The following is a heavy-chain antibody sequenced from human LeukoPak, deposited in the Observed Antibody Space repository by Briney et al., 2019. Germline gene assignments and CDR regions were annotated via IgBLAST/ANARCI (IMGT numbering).Heavy chain of an antibody. CDR1: GGSISISSYC. Sequence: KSSETLSLTCTVSGGSISISSYCWGWIRQPPGKGLEWIGSIYYSGTIYYNPPLKSRVTISVDTSKNQFSLQLNSVTAADTAVYYCARAQLQIVGAAGVYYYYGMDVWGQGTTVTVSS. V-gene: IGHV4-39*07. CDR3: ARAQLQIVGAAGVYYYYGMDV. D-gene: IGHD1-26*01. CDR2: IYYSGTI. J-gene: IGHJ6*02.